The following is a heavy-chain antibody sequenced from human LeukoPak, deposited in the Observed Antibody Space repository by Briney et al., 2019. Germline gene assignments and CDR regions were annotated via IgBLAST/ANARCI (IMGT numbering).Heavy chain of an antibody. CDR2: ISGSGGST. Sequence: GGSLRLSCAASGFTFSSYAMSWVRQAPGKGLEWVSAISGSGGSTYYADSVKGRFTISRDNSKNTLYLQMNSLRAEDTAVYYCARDRDYDFWSSTPIFDYWGQGTLVTVSS. V-gene: IGHV3-23*01. D-gene: IGHD3-3*01. CDR1: GFTFSSYA. CDR3: ARDRDYDFWSSTPIFDY. J-gene: IGHJ4*02.